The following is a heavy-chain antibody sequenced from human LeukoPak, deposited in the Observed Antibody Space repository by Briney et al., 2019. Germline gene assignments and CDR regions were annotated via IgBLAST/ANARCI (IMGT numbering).Heavy chain of an antibody. CDR3: ARFDWNYPFDP. V-gene: IGHV4-39*07. J-gene: IGHJ5*02. CDR2: IYYSGST. Sequence: SETLSLTCTVSGGSISSSSYYWGWIRQPPGKGLEWIGSIYYSGSTYYNPSLKSRVTISVDTSKNQFSLKLSSVTAADTAVYYCARFDWNYPFDPWGQGTLVTVSS. CDR1: GGSISSSSYY. D-gene: IGHD1-7*01.